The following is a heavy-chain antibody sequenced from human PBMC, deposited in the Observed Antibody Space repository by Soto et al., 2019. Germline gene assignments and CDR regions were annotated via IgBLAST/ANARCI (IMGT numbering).Heavy chain of an antibody. Sequence: EVQLVESGGGLVQPGGSLRLSCAASGFTFSRFWMHWVRQAPGKGLLWVSRMDSDGSSTNYADSVKGRFTVSRDNAKKTLYLQMNSLRAEDTAVYYCARVGGYNWFDTWGPGTLVTVSS. J-gene: IGHJ5*02. CDR1: GFTFSRFW. CDR3: ARVGGYNWFDT. CDR2: MDSDGSST. V-gene: IGHV3-74*01.